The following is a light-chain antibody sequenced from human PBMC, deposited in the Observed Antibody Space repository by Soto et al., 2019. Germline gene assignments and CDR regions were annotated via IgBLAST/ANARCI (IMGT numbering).Light chain of an antibody. CDR3: LQHNTYPRT. Sequence: DIQMTQSPSSLSASVGDRVTITCRASQAIRNDLGWYQQTPAKAPKRLIYAASSLQSGVPSRFSGSGSGTEFTLTISSLQPEDSATYFCLQHNTYPRTFGQGTKVDIK. J-gene: IGKJ1*01. V-gene: IGKV1-17*01. CDR2: AAS. CDR1: QAIRND.